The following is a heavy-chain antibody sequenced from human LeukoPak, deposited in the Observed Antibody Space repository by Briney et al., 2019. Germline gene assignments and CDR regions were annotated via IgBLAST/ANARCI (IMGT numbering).Heavy chain of an antibody. CDR3: ARVAGHWNYVNYYYYYMDV. D-gene: IGHD1-7*01. J-gene: IGHJ6*03. CDR2: MNPNSGNT. Sequence: ASVKVSCKASGYTFTSYDTNWVRQATGQGLEWMGWMNPNSGNTGYAQKFQGRVTMTRNTSISTAYMELSSLRSEDTAVYYCARVAGHWNYVNYYYYYMDVWGKGTTVTVSS. V-gene: IGHV1-8*01. CDR1: GYTFTSYD.